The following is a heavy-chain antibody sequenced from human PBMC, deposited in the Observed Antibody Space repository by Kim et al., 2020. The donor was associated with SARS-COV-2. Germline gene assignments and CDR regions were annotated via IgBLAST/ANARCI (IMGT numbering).Heavy chain of an antibody. D-gene: IGHD5-18*01. Sequence: ASVKVSCKASGYIFSDYGMNWVRQAPGQGLEWMGWINTKTGNPTYAQGFTGRFVFSLENSVSTAYLQISSLKTEDTAVYFCARKQTQLWFHRGTKYGMDVWGQGTTVTVSS. J-gene: IGHJ6*02. V-gene: IGHV7-4-1*02. CDR1: GYIFSDYG. CDR3: ARKQTQLWFHRGTKYGMDV. CDR2: INTKTGNP.